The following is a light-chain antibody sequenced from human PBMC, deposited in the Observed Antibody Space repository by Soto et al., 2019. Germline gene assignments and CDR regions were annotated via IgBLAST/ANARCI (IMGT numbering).Light chain of an antibody. CDR3: QHYNSYSEA. Sequence: DIQMTQSPSTLSGSVGDRVTITCRASQTISSWLAWYQQKPGKAPKLLIYKASTLKRGVPSRFSGSGSGTEFTLTISRLQPDDFATYYCQHYNSYSEAVGQGTKMDIK. CDR1: QTISSW. V-gene: IGKV1-5*03. CDR2: KAS. J-gene: IGKJ1*01.